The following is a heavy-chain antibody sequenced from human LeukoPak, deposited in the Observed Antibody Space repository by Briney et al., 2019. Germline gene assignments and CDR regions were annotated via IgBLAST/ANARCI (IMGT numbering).Heavy chain of an antibody. V-gene: IGHV3-23*01. CDR3: AKDMLGAAEYYYYYYYMDV. CDR2: ISGSGGST. Sequence: PGGSLRLSCAASGFTFSSYAMSWVRQAPGKGLEWVSAISGSGGSTYYADSVKGRFTISRDNSKNTLYLQMNSLRAEDTAVYYCAKDMLGAAEYYYYYYYMDVWGKGTTVTVSS. CDR1: GFTFSSYA. J-gene: IGHJ6*03. D-gene: IGHD3-10*02.